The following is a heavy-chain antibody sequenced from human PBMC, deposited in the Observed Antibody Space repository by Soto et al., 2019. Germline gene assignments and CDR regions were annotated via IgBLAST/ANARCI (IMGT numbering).Heavy chain of an antibody. CDR3: AKDHPEIPAAIERASNWFDP. V-gene: IGHV3-23*01. CDR1: GFTFSSYA. J-gene: IGHJ5*02. Sequence: GGSLRLSCAASGFTFSSYAMSWVRQAPGKGLEWVSAISGRGGSTYYADSVKGRFTIPRDNSKNTLYLQMNSLRAEDTAVYYCAKDHPEIPAAIERASNWFDPWGQGTLVTVSS. D-gene: IGHD2-2*01. CDR2: ISGRGGST.